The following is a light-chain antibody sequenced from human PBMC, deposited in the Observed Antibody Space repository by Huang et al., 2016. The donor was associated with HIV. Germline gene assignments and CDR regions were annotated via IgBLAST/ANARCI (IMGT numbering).Light chain of an antibody. Sequence: EILLTQSPATLSLSPGERATLSCKASQKHNTYLAWYQQKPGQAPRLLIYDASTRAPDTPARFRGSGSGTDFTLTITNLEPEDFAVYFCQQRSNWPPFTFGPGTKVDRK. V-gene: IGKV3-11*01. CDR1: QKHNTY. CDR3: QQRSNWPPFT. J-gene: IGKJ3*01. CDR2: DAS.